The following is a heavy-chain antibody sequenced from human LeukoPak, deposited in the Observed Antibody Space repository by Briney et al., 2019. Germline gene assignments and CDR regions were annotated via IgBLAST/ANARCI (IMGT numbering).Heavy chain of an antibody. CDR2: IYYSGST. CDR3: ARVFKDLTGTAWGYYYYYMDV. D-gene: IGHD1-14*01. CDR1: GGSISSHY. Sequence: SETLSLTCTVSGGSISSHYWSWLRQPPGKGLEWIGSIYYSGSTNYNPSLKSRVTISVDTSKNQFSLKLSSVTAADTAVYYCARVFKDLTGTAWGYYYYYMDVWGKGTTVTVSS. J-gene: IGHJ6*03. V-gene: IGHV4-59*11.